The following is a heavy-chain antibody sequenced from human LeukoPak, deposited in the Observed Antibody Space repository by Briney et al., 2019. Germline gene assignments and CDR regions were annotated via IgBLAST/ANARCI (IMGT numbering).Heavy chain of an antibody. V-gene: IGHV3-9*01. D-gene: IGHD4-17*01. Sequence: GGSLRLSCAASGFTFDDYAMHWVRHAPGKGLEWVSGISWNSGSIGYADSVKGRFTISRDNAKNSLYLQMNSLRAEDTALYYCAKSSDYGDYVGYWGQGTLVTVSS. J-gene: IGHJ4*02. CDR2: ISWNSGSI. CDR3: AKSSDYGDYVGY. CDR1: GFTFDDYA.